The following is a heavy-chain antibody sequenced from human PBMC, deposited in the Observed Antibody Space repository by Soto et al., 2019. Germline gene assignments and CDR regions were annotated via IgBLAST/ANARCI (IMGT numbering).Heavy chain of an antibody. V-gene: IGHV3-21*01. J-gene: IGHJ6*02. CDR3: ARDRSSGWYDPGSYYYCYSGRHV. CDR2: ISSSSSYI. Sequence: EVQLVESGGGLVKPGGSLRLSCAASGFTFSSYSMNWVRQAPGKGLEWVSSISSSSSYIYYADSVKGRFTISRDNAKNSLYLQMNSLRAEDTAVYYCARDRSSGWYDPGSYYYCYSGRHVWGQGTTVTVSS. D-gene: IGHD6-19*01. CDR1: GFTFSSYS.